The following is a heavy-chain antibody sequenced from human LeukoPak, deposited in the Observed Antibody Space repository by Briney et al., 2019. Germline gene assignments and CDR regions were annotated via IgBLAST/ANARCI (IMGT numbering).Heavy chain of an antibody. CDR1: GYTFTGYY. CDR3: ASSGVVINNWFDP. CDR2: INPNSGGT. V-gene: IGHV1-2*02. D-gene: IGHD3-3*01. Sequence: GASVKVSCKASGYTFTGYYMHWVRQAPGQGLEWMGWINPNSGGTNYAQKFQGRVTTTRDTSISTAYMELSRLRSDDTAVYYCASSGVVINNWFDPWGQGTLVTVSS. J-gene: IGHJ5*02.